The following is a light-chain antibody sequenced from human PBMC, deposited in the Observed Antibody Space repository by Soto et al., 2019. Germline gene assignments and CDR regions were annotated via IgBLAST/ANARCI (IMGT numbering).Light chain of an antibody. J-gene: IGKJ1*01. CDR1: QSVYTY. V-gene: IGKV3-11*01. Sequence: EIVLTQSPATLSSSPGERATLSCRASQSVYTYLAWYQQKPGQAPRLLIYDASKRATGIPARFSGSGSGTGFALTISSLGPEDVAVYYCQQRPNWPSTWTFGQGTKVEIK. CDR2: DAS. CDR3: QQRPNWPSTWT.